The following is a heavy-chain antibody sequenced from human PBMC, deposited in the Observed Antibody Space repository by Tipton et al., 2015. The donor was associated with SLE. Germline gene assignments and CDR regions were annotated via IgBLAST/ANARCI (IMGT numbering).Heavy chain of an antibody. CDR3: AKDYSTYYYGSGSGFFDH. CDR1: GFTFSDYY. CDR2: ISGSGRTI. J-gene: IGHJ4*02. Sequence: GSLRLSCAASGFTFSDYYMAWIRQTPGRGLEWVSYISGSGRTIKYADSVKGRFTISRDNAKNSLFLQMTSLSAEDTAVYYCAKDYSTYYYGSGSGFFDHWGQGALVTVSS. V-gene: IGHV3-11*01. D-gene: IGHD3-10*01.